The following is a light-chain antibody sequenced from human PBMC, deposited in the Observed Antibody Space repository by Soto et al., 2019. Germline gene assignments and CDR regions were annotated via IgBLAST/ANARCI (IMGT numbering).Light chain of an antibody. J-gene: IGKJ2*01. V-gene: IGKV3-20*01. Sequence: EIVLTQSPGTLSLSPGESATLSCRASQSVNSRFLAWYQHKPGQAPSLLIYAASTRATGIPDRFSGSASGTVFTLTISRLEPEDFAVYYCQQYGDSPPNTFGQGTKLEIK. CDR3: QQYGDSPPNT. CDR1: QSVNSRF. CDR2: AAS.